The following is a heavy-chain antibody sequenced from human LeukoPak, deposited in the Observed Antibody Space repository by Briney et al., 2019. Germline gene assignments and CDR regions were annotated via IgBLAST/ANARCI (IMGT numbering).Heavy chain of an antibody. CDR1: GGTFSSYA. V-gene: IGHV1-69*04. CDR3: ARDSITGTLGYYYYGMDV. J-gene: IGHJ6*02. D-gene: IGHD1/OR15-1a*01. Sequence: SVKVSCKASGGTFSSYAISWVRQAPGQGLEWMGRIIPILGIANYAQKFQGRVTITADKSTSTAYMELSSLRSEDTAVYYCARDSITGTLGYYYYGMDVWGQGTTVTVSS. CDR2: IIPILGIA.